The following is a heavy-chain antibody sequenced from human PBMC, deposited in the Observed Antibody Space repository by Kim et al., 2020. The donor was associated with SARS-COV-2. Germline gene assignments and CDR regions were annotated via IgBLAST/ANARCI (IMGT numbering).Heavy chain of an antibody. Sequence: GGSLRLSCAASGFTFSSYGMHWVRQAPGKGLEWVAVIWYDGSNKYYADSVKGRFTISRDNSKNTLYLQMNSLRAEDTAVYYCARDHGDNYYDSSGYSCPDYWGQGTLVTVSS. CDR1: GFTFSSYG. CDR2: IWYDGSNK. V-gene: IGHV3-33*01. J-gene: IGHJ4*02. D-gene: IGHD3-22*01. CDR3: ARDHGDNYYDSSGYSCPDY.